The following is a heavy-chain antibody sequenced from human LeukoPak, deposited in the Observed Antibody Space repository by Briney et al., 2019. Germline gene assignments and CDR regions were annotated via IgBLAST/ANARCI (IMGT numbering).Heavy chain of an antibody. CDR3: AKASYYDSSGSFYFDY. Sequence: GGSLRLSCAASGFTFDSSAMSWVRQAPGKGLEWVSGISGSGDNTYYADSVKGRFTISRDNSKNTLYVQVNSLGTEDTAAYYCAKASYYDSSGSFYFDYWGQGTLVTVSS. D-gene: IGHD3-22*01. V-gene: IGHV3-23*01. CDR1: GFTFDSSA. CDR2: ISGSGDNT. J-gene: IGHJ4*02.